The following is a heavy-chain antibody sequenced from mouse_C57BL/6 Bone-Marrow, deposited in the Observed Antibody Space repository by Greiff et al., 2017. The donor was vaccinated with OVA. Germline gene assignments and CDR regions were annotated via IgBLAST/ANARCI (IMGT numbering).Heavy chain of an antibody. CDR2: IYPRSGNT. D-gene: IGHD1-1*01. Sequence: VMLVESGAELARPGASVKLSCKASGYTFTSYGISWVKQRTGQGLEWIGEIYPRSGNTYYNEKFKGKATLTADKSSSTAYMELRSLTSEDSAVYFCARLGGSPFAYWGQGTLVTVSA. CDR3: ARLGGSPFAY. J-gene: IGHJ3*01. V-gene: IGHV1-81*01. CDR1: GYTFTSYG.